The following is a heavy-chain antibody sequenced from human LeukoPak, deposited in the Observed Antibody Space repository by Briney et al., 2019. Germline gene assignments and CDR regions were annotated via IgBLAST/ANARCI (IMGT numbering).Heavy chain of an antibody. CDR1: GYTFTSCY. V-gene: IGHV1-46*01. CDR3: ARGDPLLWFGELLSDFDY. J-gene: IGHJ4*02. CDR2: INPTDGTT. Sequence: ASVKVSCKTSGYTFTSCYMHWVRQAPGQGLEWVGIINPTDGTTSYAQKFQGRVTITRDTSASTAYMELSSLRSEDTAVYYCARGDPLLWFGELLSDFDYWGQGTLVTVSS. D-gene: IGHD3-10*01.